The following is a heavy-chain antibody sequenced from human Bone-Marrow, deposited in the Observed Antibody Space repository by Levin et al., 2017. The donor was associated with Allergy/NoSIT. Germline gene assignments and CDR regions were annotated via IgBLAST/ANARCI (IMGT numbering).Heavy chain of an antibody. CDR2: IDWNGATT. D-gene: IGHD2-15*01. CDR3: TKEGGTIWFDY. Sequence: GGSLRLSCAASGFTFDDYTMHWVRQAPGKGLEWVALIDWNGATTDYADSVKGRFTISRDNSKNSLYLQMNSLRTEDTALYYCTKEGGTIWFDYWGLGTLVTVSS. V-gene: IGHV3-43*01. CDR1: GFTFDDYT. J-gene: IGHJ5*01.